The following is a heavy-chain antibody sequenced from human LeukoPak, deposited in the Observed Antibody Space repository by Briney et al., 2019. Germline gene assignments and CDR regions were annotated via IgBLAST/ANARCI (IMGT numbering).Heavy chain of an antibody. CDR3: AKGGSGSSGYNDWNDY. CDR2: ISGSGGST. J-gene: IGHJ4*02. CDR1: GSTFSSYA. D-gene: IGHD3-22*01. Sequence: GGSLRLSCAASGSTFSSYAMSWVRQAPGKGLEWVSAISGSGGSTYYADSVKGRFTISRDNSKNTLYLQMNSLRAEDTAVYYCAKGGSGSSGYNDWNDYWGQGTLVTVSS. V-gene: IGHV3-23*01.